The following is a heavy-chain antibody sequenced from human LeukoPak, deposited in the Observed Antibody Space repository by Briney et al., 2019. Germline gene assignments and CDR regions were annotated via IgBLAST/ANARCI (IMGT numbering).Heavy chain of an antibody. CDR1: GFTFSSYW. J-gene: IGHJ6*02. D-gene: IGHD3-10*01. Sequence: GGSLRLSCAASGFTFSSYWMHWVRQAPGKGLVWVSRINSDGSSTSYADSVKGRFTISRDNAKNTLYLQMNSLRAEDTAVYYCAKDLNYYGPGSFPTYYYYYGMDVWGQGTTVTVSS. V-gene: IGHV3-74*01. CDR2: INSDGSST. CDR3: AKDLNYYGPGSFPTYYYYYGMDV.